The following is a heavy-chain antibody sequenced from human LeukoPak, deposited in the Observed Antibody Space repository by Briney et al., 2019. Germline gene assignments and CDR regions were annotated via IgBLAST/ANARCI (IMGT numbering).Heavy chain of an antibody. CDR2: ISSGGGVT. V-gene: IGHV3-48*02. J-gene: IGHJ4*02. CDR1: DFSFRTYS. CDR3: ARVGVGDWGSVWDH. Sequence: PGGSLRLSRGPSDFSFRTYSMIWAPETPGRGVEGISNISSGGGVTHYEESVKGRFSISIDNDKNSLFLQMNRLKDEDTAVYYCARVGVGDWGSVWDHWGQGVRVTVSS. D-gene: IGHD3-16*01.